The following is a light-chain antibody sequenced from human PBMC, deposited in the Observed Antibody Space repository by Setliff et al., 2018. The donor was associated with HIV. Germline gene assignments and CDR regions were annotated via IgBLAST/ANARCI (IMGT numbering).Light chain of an antibody. V-gene: IGLV2-23*01. J-gene: IGLJ3*02. CDR2: EDI. Sequence: QSALTQPASVSGSPGQSITISCTGTSSDVGSVNLVSWYQHHPGKAPKLMIFEDIRRPSGVSNRFSASKSANTASLTISGLQAEDEADYYCCSSAPGVTCVVGGWTNVTVL. CDR3: CSSAPGVTCV. CDR1: SSDVGSVNL.